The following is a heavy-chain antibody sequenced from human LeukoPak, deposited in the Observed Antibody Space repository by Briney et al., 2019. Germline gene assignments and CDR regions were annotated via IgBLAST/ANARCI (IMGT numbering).Heavy chain of an antibody. CDR2: ISSSSTYI. CDR3: ARGGYGDYRHDY. J-gene: IGHJ4*02. CDR1: GFTFSSYN. D-gene: IGHD4-17*01. V-gene: IGHV3-21*01. Sequence: PGGSLRLSCTASGFTFSSYNMNWVRQAPGKGLEWVSLISSSSTYISYADSVKGRCTISRDNAKNSLYLQMNSLTAEGTAIYYCARGGYGDYRHDYWGQGTLVTVSS.